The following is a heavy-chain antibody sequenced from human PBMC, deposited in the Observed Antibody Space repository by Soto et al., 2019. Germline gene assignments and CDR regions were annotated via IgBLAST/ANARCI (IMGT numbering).Heavy chain of an antibody. CDR3: ARLRFDYGSGSYYNGGPYAFDI. D-gene: IGHD3-10*01. CDR2: IYYSGST. V-gene: IGHV4-39*01. J-gene: IGHJ3*02. CDR1: GGSISSSSYY. Sequence: QLQLQESGPGLVKPSETLSLTCTVSGGSISSSSYYWGWIRQPPGKGLEWIGSIYYSGSTYYNPSLKSRVTISVDTSKNQFSLKLSSVTAADTAVYYCARLRFDYGSGSYYNGGPYAFDIWGQGTMVTVSS.